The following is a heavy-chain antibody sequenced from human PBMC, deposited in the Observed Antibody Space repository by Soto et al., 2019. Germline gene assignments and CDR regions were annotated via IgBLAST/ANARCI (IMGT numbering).Heavy chain of an antibody. CDR2: ITFSSLYI. CDR1: GFNFSAYG. J-gene: IGHJ5*02. D-gene: IGHD3-10*01. Sequence: EVQLVESGGGLVKPGQSLRLSCTASGFNFSAYGMSWVRQAPGKGLEWVSSITFSSLYIYYAESVRGRFVISRDDSKNSLFLQMDSLKTEDTALYYCARSGDVAVGWFDPWGQGTQVTVSS. CDR3: ARSGDVAVGWFDP. V-gene: IGHV3-21*02.